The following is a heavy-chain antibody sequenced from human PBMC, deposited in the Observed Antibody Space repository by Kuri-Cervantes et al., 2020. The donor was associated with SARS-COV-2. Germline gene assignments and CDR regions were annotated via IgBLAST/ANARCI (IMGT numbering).Heavy chain of an antibody. Sequence: GESLKISCAASGFTFSSYGMHWVRQALGKGLEWVAVISYDGSNKYYADSVRGRFTISRDNSKNTLYLQMNSLRAEDTAVYYCARSIIAVAGFGGRDYWGQGTLVTVSS. D-gene: IGHD6-19*01. J-gene: IGHJ4*02. V-gene: IGHV3-30*03. CDR1: GFTFSSYG. CDR3: ARSIIAVAGFGGRDY. CDR2: ISYDGSNK.